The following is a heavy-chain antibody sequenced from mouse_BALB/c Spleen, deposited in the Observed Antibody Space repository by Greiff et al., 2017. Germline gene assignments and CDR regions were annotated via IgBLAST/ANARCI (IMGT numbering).Heavy chain of an antibody. Sequence: DVMLVESGGGLVKPGGSLKLSCAASGFTFSSYAMSWVRQTPEKRLEWVASISSGGSTYYPDSVKGRFTISRDNARNILYLQMSSLRSEDTAMYYCARGRGYDYDWFAYWGQGTLVTVSA. CDR2: ISSGGST. D-gene: IGHD2-4*01. V-gene: IGHV5-6-5*01. CDR1: GFTFSSYA. J-gene: IGHJ3*01. CDR3: ARGRGYDYDWFAY.